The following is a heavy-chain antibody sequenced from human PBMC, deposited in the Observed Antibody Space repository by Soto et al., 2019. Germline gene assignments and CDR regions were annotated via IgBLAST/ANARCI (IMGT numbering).Heavy chain of an antibody. Sequence: EVQLVESGGGLVQPGGSLRLSCAASGFTFSSYSMNWVRQAPGKGLEWVSYISSSSSTIYYADSVKGRFTISRDNAKNSLYRQMNSLRDEDTAVYYCARDFSPNGGTPYYWGQGTLVTVSS. J-gene: IGHJ4*02. V-gene: IGHV3-48*02. D-gene: IGHD2-15*01. CDR2: ISSSSSTI. CDR3: ARDFSPNGGTPYY. CDR1: GFTFSSYS.